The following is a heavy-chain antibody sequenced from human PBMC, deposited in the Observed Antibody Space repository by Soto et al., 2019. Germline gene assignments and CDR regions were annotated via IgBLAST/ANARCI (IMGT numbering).Heavy chain of an antibody. Sequence: GGSLRLSCAASGFTFSSYGMHWVRQAPGKGLEWVAVIWYDGSNKYYADSVKGRFTISRDNSKNTLYLQMNSLRAEDTAVYYCERDTSYDFWSGYYGTDAFDIWGQGTMVTVS. CDR1: GFTFSSYG. D-gene: IGHD3-3*01. V-gene: IGHV3-33*01. J-gene: IGHJ3*02. CDR2: IWYDGSNK. CDR3: ERDTSYDFWSGYYGTDAFDI.